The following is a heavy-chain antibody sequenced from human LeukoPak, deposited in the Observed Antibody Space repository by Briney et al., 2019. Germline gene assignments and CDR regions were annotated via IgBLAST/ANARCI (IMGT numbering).Heavy chain of an antibody. J-gene: IGHJ6*03. V-gene: IGHV4-38-2*02. Sequence: SETLSLTCTVSGYSISSGYYWGWIRQPPGKGLEWIGSIYHSGSTYYNPSLKSRVTISVDTSKNQFSLKLSSVTAADTAVYYCARGIGVWYYYYYYMDVWGKGTTVTVSS. CDR3: ARGIGVWYYYYYYMDV. D-gene: IGHD3-10*01. CDR1: GYSISSGYY. CDR2: IYHSGST.